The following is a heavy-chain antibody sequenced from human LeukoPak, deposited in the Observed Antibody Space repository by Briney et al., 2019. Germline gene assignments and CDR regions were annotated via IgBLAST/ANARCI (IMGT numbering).Heavy chain of an antibody. V-gene: IGHV4-39*07. CDR1: GGSISSSSYY. CDR2: IYYSGST. J-gene: IGHJ4*02. D-gene: IGHD6-25*01. CDR3: ARDHAGSGY. Sequence: PSETLSLTCTVSGGSISSSSYYWGWIRQPPGKGLEWIGSIYYSGSTYYNPSLKSRVTISVDTSKNQFSLKLSSVTAADTAVYYCARDHAGSGYWGQGTLVTVSS.